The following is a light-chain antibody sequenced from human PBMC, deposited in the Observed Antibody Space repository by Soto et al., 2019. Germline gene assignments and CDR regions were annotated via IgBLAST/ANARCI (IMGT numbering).Light chain of an antibody. CDR2: DVS. V-gene: IGLV2-14*01. CDR3: GPYTTSCNYV. Sequence: QSVLTQPASVSGSPGQSITISCTGTSSDVGAYNYVSWYQQHPGKAPKLMIYDVSHRPSGVSHRFSGSKSGNTASLTISGLQAEDEADYYCGPYTTSCNYVFGTGTKV. CDR1: SSDVGAYNY. J-gene: IGLJ1*01.